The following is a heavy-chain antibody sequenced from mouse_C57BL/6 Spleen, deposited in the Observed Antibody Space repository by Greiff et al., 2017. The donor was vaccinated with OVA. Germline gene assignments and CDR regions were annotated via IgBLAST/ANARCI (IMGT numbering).Heavy chain of an antibody. CDR3: ARHGAITTVVAPYAMDY. CDR2: ISNGGGST. Sequence: EVKLVESGGGLVQPGGSLKLSCAASGFTFSDYYMYWVRQTPEKRLEWVAYISNGGGSTYYPDTVKGRFTISRDNAKNTLYLQMSRLKSEDTAMYYCARHGAITTVVAPYAMDYWGQGTSVTVSS. CDR1: GFTFSDYY. V-gene: IGHV5-12*01. J-gene: IGHJ4*01. D-gene: IGHD1-1*01.